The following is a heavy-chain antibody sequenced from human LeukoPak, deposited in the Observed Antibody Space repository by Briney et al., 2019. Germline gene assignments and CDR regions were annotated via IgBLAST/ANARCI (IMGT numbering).Heavy chain of an antibody. CDR3: ARALNGDHTFDY. CDR2: IGTAGDT. Sequence: GGSLRLSCAASGFTFGSYDMHWVRQATGKGLEWVSAIGTAGDTYYPGSVKGRFTISRENAKNSLYLQMNSLRAEDTAVYYCARALNGDHTFDYRGQGTLVTVSS. D-gene: IGHD4-17*01. CDR1: GFTFGSYD. V-gene: IGHV3-13*01. J-gene: IGHJ4*02.